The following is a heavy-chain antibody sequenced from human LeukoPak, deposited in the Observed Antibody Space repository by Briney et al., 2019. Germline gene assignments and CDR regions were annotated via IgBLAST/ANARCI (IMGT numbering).Heavy chain of an antibody. Sequence: GGSLRLSCAASGFTFSSYAMSWVRQAPGKGPEWVSAISGSGGSTYYADSVKGRFTISRDNSKNTLYLQMNSLRAEDTAVYYCARGALRYYYYGMDVWGQGTTVTVSS. CDR1: GFTFSSYA. V-gene: IGHV3-23*01. CDR2: ISGSGGST. J-gene: IGHJ6*02. CDR3: ARGALRYYYYGMDV.